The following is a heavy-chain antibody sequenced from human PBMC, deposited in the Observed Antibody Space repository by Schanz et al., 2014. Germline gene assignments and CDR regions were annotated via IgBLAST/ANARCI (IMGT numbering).Heavy chain of an antibody. D-gene: IGHD4-17*01. CDR3: ARPRFDYGEVDY. CDR2: IWSDGSTK. CDR1: GFAFSVYG. V-gene: IGHV3-33*01. Sequence: QVQMVESGGGVVQPGRSLRLSCAASGFAFSVYGMHWVRQAPGKGPEWVAVIWSDGSTKYYADSVKGRFTISRDSPKNTLYLQMNSLRAEDTALYYCARPRFDYGEVDYWGQGTLVTVSS. J-gene: IGHJ4*02.